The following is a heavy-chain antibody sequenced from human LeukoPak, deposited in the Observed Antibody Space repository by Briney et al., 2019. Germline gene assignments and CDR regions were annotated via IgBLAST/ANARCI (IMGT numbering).Heavy chain of an antibody. D-gene: IGHD5-12*01. Sequence: PSETLSLTCTVSGGSISSSSYYRGWIRQPPGKGLEWIGSIYYSGSTYYNPSLKSRVTISVDTSKNQFSLKLSSVTAADTAVYYCASVAPYYFDYWGQGTLVTVSS. J-gene: IGHJ4*02. CDR1: GGSISSSSYY. V-gene: IGHV4-39*01. CDR3: ASVAPYYFDY. CDR2: IYYSGST.